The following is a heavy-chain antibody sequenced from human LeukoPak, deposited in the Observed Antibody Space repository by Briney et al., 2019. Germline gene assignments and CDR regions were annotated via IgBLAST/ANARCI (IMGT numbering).Heavy chain of an antibody. D-gene: IGHD4-23*01. CDR1: GFTVSSNY. J-gene: IGHJ5*02. CDR2: INTDGSST. CDR3: ARGANDYGGPENWFDP. V-gene: IGHV3-74*01. Sequence: PGGSLRLSCAASGFTVSSNYMSWVRQAPGKGLVRVSRINTDGSSTSYADSVKGRFTISRDNAKNTLYLQMNSLRAEDTAVYYCARGANDYGGPENWFDPWGQGTLVTVSS.